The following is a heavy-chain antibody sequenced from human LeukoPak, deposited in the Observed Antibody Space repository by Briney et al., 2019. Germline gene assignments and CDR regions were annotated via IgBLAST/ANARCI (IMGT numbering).Heavy chain of an antibody. CDR1: GGSISSYY. CDR2: IYYSGST. Sequence: SETLSLTCTVSGGSISSYYWSWIRQPPGKGLGWIGYIYYSGSTNYNPSLKSRITIPVDTSKNQFSLKLSSVTAADTAVYYCARGRYSSSWYGSWGQGTLVTVSS. CDR3: ARGRYSSSWYGS. V-gene: IGHV4-59*01. J-gene: IGHJ5*01. D-gene: IGHD6-13*01.